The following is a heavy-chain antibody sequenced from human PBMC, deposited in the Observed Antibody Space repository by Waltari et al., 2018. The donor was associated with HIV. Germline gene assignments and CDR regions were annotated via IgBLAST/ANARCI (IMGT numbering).Heavy chain of an antibody. V-gene: IGHV1-2*02. J-gene: IGHJ4*02. CDR2: INPNSGGT. CDR3: AREGAYYYDSSGHNGALDY. CDR1: GYTFTGYY. Sequence: AEVKKPGASVKVSCKASGYTFTGYYMHWVRQAPGQGLEWMGWINPNSGGTNYAQKFQGRVTMTRDTSISTAYMELSRLRSDDTAVYYCAREGAYYYDSSGHNGALDYWGQGTLVTVSS. D-gene: IGHD3-22*01.